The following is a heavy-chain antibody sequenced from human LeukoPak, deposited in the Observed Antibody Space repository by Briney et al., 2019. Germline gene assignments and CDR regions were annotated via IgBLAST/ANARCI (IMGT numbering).Heavy chain of an antibody. V-gene: IGHV4-59*01. CDR2: IYYSGST. J-gene: IGHJ5*02. D-gene: IGHD2-2*01. Sequence: SETLSLTCTVSGGSLSSYYWSWIRQPPGKGLEWIGYIYYSGSTNYNPSLKSRVTLSVDTSKNQFSLKLSSVTAADTAVYYCARVRIPAAVSGWFDPWGQGTLVTVSS. CDR3: ARVRIPAAVSGWFDP. CDR1: GGSLSSYY.